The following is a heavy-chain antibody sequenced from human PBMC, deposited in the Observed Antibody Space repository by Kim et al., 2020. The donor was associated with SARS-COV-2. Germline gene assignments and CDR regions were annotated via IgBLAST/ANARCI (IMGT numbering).Heavy chain of an antibody. D-gene: IGHD3-3*01. V-gene: IGHV3-33*01. Sequence: GGSLRLSCAASGFTFSDYGMHWVRQAPGKGLEWVAVIYNDGSKKYYADSVKGRFTISRDSSMHMVYMQMNSLRAEDTAVYYCARDKRSGFHDYWGQGILV. CDR2: IYNDGSKK. CDR1: GFTFSDYG. J-gene: IGHJ4*02. CDR3: ARDKRSGFHDY.